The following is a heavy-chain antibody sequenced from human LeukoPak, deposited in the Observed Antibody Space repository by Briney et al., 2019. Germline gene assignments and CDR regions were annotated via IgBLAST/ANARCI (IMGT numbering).Heavy chain of an antibody. J-gene: IGHJ4*02. CDR2: IIPIFGTA. CDR1: GGTFSSYA. CDR3: ARERRVYSYGSFIGDY. D-gene: IGHD5-18*01. Sequence: SVKVSCKASGGTFSSYAISWVRQAPGQGLEWMGGIIPIFGTANYAQKFQGRVTITADESTSTAYMELSSLRSDDTALYYCARERRVYSYGSFIGDYWGQGTLVTVSS. V-gene: IGHV1-69*13.